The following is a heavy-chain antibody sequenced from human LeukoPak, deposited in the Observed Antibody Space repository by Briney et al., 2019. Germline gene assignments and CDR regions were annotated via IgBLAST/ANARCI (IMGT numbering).Heavy chain of an antibody. CDR2: IYYSGST. D-gene: IGHD6-19*01. CDR1: AGSISRYY. Sequence: SETLSLTCSVSAGSISRYYWSWIRQPPGKGLEWIGYIYYSGSTDYNPSLKSRVTISVDTSKNQHSLKLSSVTAADTAVYYCARDLDNSGWYVFDYWGQGNLVTVSS. J-gene: IGHJ4*02. CDR3: ARDLDNSGWYVFDY. V-gene: IGHV4-59*01.